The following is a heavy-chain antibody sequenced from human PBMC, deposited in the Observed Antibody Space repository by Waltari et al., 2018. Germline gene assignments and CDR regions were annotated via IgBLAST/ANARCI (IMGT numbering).Heavy chain of an antibody. CDR1: GGTFSSYA. D-gene: IGHD3-10*01. Sequence: QVQLVQSGAEVKKPGSSVKVSCQASGGTFSSYALSWVRQAPGQGLEWMGGVIPIFGTANDAQKFQGRVTITADESTSTAYMELSSLRSEDTAVYYCASIRVQGVTPGGAFDIWGQGTMVTVSS. J-gene: IGHJ3*02. CDR3: ASIRVQGVTPGGAFDI. CDR2: VIPIFGTA. V-gene: IGHV1-69*13.